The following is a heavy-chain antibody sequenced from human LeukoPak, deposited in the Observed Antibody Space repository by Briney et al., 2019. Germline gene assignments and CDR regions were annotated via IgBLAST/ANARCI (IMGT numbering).Heavy chain of an antibody. Sequence: SETLSLTCAVYGGSFSGYYWSWIRQPPGKGLEWIGEINHSGSTNYNPSLKSRVTISVDTSKNQFSLKLSSVTAADTAVYYCARDPVSTMIVGGFDLWGRGTLVTVSS. CDR1: GGSFSGYY. D-gene: IGHD3-22*01. V-gene: IGHV4-34*01. CDR2: INHSGST. CDR3: ARDPVSTMIVGGFDL. J-gene: IGHJ2*01.